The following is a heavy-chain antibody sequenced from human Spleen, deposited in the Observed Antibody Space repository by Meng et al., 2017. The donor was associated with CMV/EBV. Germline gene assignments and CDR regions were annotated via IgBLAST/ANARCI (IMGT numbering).Heavy chain of an antibody. Sequence: QIQLVQSGPELRRPGASVKVSCKASGYKFDIYGITWVRQAPGQGLEWVGWVGAENGEANYGQKFQGRVTVTADTFTKTAYTEMRSLRSDDSAIYYCARAGAAVTTNFDFWGQGTLVTVSS. V-gene: IGHV1-18*01. J-gene: IGHJ4*02. CDR3: ARAGAAVTTNFDF. D-gene: IGHD4-17*01. CDR2: VGAENGEA. CDR1: GYKFDIYG.